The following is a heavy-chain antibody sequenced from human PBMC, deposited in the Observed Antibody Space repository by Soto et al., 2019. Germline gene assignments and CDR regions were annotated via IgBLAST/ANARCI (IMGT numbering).Heavy chain of an antibody. CDR2: IIPIFGTA. Sequence: VKVSCKASGGTFSGYAISWVRQAPGQGLEWMGGIIPIFGTANYAQKFQGRVTITADESTSTAYMELSSLRSEDTAVYYCARDQVSGITIFGVGTSYYGMDVWGQGTTVTVSS. CDR3: ARDQVSGITIFGVGTSYYGMDV. D-gene: IGHD3-3*01. CDR1: GGTFSGYA. J-gene: IGHJ6*02. V-gene: IGHV1-69*01.